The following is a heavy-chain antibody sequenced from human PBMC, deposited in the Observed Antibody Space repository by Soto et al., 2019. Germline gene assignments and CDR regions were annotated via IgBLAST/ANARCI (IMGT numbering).Heavy chain of an antibody. J-gene: IGHJ3*02. CDR3: AKATATGGGAFDI. V-gene: IGHV3-23*01. CDR2: ILVGGST. CDR1: GFICSSYD. Sequence: GGSLRLSCAASGFICSSYDMSWVRQAPGKGLEWVSTILVGGSTHYEDSVKGRFTISRDRSKNTVYLQMNSLTAGDTAMYYCAKATATGGGAFDIGGQGTIVTVSS. D-gene: IGHD2-8*02.